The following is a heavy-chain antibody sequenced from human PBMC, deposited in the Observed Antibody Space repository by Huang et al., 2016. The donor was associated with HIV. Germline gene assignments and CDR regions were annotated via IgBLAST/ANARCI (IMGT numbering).Heavy chain of an antibody. Sequence: VQLVQSGAEVRKPGASVTLSCKASGYPFLTYDIRWVRQAAGQGFEGMGWMNPGNCNTGYAQKFQGRVIMTRNTSITTVDSEVSSPRSEDAAVYYCARSLRYCRGAFSTHYAMDVWGQGTTVTVSS. D-gene: IGHD2-15*01. CDR1: GYPFLTYD. V-gene: IGHV1-8*01. CDR2: MNPGNCNT. J-gene: IGHJ6*02. CDR3: ARSLRYCRGAFSTHYAMDV.